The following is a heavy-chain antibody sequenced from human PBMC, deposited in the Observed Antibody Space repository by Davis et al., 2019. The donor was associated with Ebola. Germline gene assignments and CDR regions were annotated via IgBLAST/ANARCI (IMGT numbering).Heavy chain of an antibody. CDR3: AREDLYDILTGYYSHYYYYGMDV. D-gene: IGHD3-9*01. J-gene: IGHJ6*02. V-gene: IGHV3-48*02. Sequence: GGSLRLSCAASGFTFSSYSMNWVRQAPGKGLEWVSYISSSSSTIYYADSVKGRFTISRDNAKNSLYLQMNSLRDEDTAVYYCAREDLYDILTGYYSHYYYYGMDVWGQGTTVTVSS. CDR1: GFTFSSYS. CDR2: ISSSSSTI.